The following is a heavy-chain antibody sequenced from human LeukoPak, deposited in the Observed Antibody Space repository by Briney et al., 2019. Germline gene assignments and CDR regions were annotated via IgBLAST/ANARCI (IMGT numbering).Heavy chain of an antibody. V-gene: IGHV1-69*04. CDR1: GNTFSSYA. Sequence: ASVKVSCKASGNTFSSYAISWVRQAPGQGLEWLGRIVPILEATKYSPHLEGRVTITADKSTVTAHMELNSLRSDDTAVYYCAREGDVFGPFDSWGQGTRVTVSS. J-gene: IGHJ4*02. CDR3: AREGDVFGPFDS. D-gene: IGHD3-16*01. CDR2: IVPILEAT.